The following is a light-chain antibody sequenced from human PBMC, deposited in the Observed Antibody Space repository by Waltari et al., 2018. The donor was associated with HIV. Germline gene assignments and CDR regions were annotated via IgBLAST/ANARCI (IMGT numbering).Light chain of an antibody. V-gene: IGKV3-15*01. J-gene: IGKJ2*01. Sequence: EIVMTQSPPTLSVSPGQRVTLSCRPSPSISAKVAWYQQRPGQAPRLLIYEAATRPTGIPARFSGSGSGTEFTLTISSLQSEDFATYFCQQYDDGPRGITFGQGTMLEIK. CDR1: PSISAK. CDR2: EAA. CDR3: QQYDDGPRGIT.